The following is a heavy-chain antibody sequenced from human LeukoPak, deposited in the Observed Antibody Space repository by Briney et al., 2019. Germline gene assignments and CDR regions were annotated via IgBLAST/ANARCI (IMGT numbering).Heavy chain of an antibody. CDR1: GGSIRSSYYS. Sequence: PSETLSLTCTVSGGSIRSSYYSWSWIRQPPGKGLEWIGYIYHSGSTYYNPSLRSRVTISIDTSKNQFSLSLSSVTAADTAVYYCARRRSGSSDYDFWGQGTLVSVSS. CDR3: ARRRSGSSDYDF. J-gene: IGHJ4*02. V-gene: IGHV4-30-2*03. CDR2: IYHSGST. D-gene: IGHD6-6*01.